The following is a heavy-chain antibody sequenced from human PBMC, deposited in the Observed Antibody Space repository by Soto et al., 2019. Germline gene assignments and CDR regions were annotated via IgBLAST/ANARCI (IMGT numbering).Heavy chain of an antibody. V-gene: IGHV1-24*01. D-gene: IGHD2-2*01. CDR1: GYTLTELS. J-gene: IGHJ5*02. CDR3: ATDSKKCISTSCYQGFDP. CDR2: FDPEDGET. Sequence: ASVKVSCKVSGYTLTELSMHWVRQAPGKGLEWMGGFDPEDGETIYAQKFQGRVTMTEDTSTDTAYMELSSLRSEDTAVYCCATDSKKCISTSCYQGFDPWGQGTLVTVSS.